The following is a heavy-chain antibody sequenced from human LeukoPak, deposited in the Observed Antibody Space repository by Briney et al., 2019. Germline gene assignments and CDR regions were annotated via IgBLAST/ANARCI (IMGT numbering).Heavy chain of an antibody. CDR2: IYYSGST. CDR3: ARGQPRLYGMDV. Sequence: KPSQTLSLTCTVSXGSISSGDYYWSWIRXXXXXGLEWIGYIYYSGSTYYNPSLKSRVTISVDTSKNQFSLKLSSVTAADTAVYYCARGQPRLYGMDVWGQGTTVTVSS. V-gene: IGHV4-30-4*01. CDR1: XGSISSGDYY. J-gene: IGHJ6*02.